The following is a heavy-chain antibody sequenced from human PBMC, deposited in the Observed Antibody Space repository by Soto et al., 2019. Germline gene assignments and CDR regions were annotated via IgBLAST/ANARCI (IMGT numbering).Heavy chain of an antibody. CDR1: GYTFTRHY. CDR3: TRATVTPTAYFDY. V-gene: IGHV1-46*03. Sequence: QAQLVQSGAEVKKPGASVKVSCKASGYTFTRHYMHWVRQAPGQGLEWMGIINPSGGSPNYAQKFQGRLTMTRDTSMTTVYMELSSLRSEDTAIYYCTRATVTPTAYFDYWGQGTLVTVSS. D-gene: IGHD4-17*01. J-gene: IGHJ4*02. CDR2: INPSGGSP.